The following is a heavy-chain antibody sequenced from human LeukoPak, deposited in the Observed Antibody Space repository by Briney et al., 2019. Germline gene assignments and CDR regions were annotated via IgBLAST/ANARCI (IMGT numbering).Heavy chain of an antibody. J-gene: IGHJ4*02. Sequence: GGSLRLSCAASGFTFSNYWLHWVRQAPGKGLVWVSRINSDGSITNYADSVKGRFTISRDNAKNTLFLQMNSLRAEDTAVYYCSAATGTHDFWGQGTLVAVSS. D-gene: IGHD6-13*01. CDR3: SAATGTHDF. CDR2: INSDGSIT. CDR1: GFTFSNYW. V-gene: IGHV3-74*01.